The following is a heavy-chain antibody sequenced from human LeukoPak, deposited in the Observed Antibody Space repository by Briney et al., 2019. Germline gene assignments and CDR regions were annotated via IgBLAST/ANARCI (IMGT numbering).Heavy chain of an antibody. CDR3: AKLFQLSARYFHY. V-gene: IGHV3-23*01. Sequence: GGSLRLSCGASGFTFGNYGMSWVRQLPGKGLEWISSITGGDGATYYADSVKGRFTISRDNSKNMLFLQMDSLSAEDTAVYYCAKLFQLSARYFHYWGQGTLVSVSS. J-gene: IGHJ4*02. CDR2: ITGGDGAT. CDR1: GFTFGNYG. D-gene: IGHD1-1*01.